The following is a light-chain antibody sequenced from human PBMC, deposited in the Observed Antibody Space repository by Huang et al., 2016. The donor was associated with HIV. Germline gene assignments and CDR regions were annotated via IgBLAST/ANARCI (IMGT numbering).Light chain of an antibody. Sequence: DIQMTQSPSSLSASVGDRVTITCRASQGITKSLVWYQQKPGKAPKLLLFATSRLERGVPSRFSCSGSGTDFTLTISILQPEDFATYYCQQYYNTPYTFGQGTKLEIK. V-gene: IGKV1-NL1*01. CDR2: ATS. CDR3: QQYYNTPYT. J-gene: IGKJ2*01. CDR1: QGITKS.